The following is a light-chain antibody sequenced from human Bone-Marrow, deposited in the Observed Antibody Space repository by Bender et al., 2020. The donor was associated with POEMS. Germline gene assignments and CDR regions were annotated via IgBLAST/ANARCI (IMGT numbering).Light chain of an antibody. J-gene: IGLJ3*02. V-gene: IGLV2-8*01. Sequence: QSALTQPPSASGSPGQSVTISCTGTSSDVGGYNYVSWYQQHPGKAPKFIIYEVSKRPSGVPDRFSGSKSGNTASLTVSGLQAEDEADYYCCSYAGRSTFVFGGGTKPTVL. CDR2: EVS. CDR1: SSDVGGYNY. CDR3: CSYAGRSTFV.